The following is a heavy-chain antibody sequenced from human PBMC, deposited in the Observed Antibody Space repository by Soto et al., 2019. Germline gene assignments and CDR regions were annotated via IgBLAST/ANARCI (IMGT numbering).Heavy chain of an antibody. CDR1: GFTFSNYW. CDR2: IKRDGSGG. D-gene: IGHD6-13*01. Sequence: QLVESGGGLVQPGGSLRLSCAASGFTFSNYWMTWVRQAPGKGLEWVANIKRDGSGGSYLDSVRGRFTVSRDNARNSLYLQMNSLRAADTALYYCARDVSPGSSGWYFDAFDIWGQGTMVTVSS. CDR3: ARDVSPGSSGWYFDAFDI. J-gene: IGHJ3*02. V-gene: IGHV3-7*01.